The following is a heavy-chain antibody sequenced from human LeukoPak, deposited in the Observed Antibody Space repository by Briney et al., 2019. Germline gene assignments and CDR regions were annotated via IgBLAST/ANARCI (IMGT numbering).Heavy chain of an antibody. D-gene: IGHD2-2*02. Sequence: GESLKISCKGSGYSFTSYWIGWVRQMPGKGLEWMGIIYPGDSDTRYSPSFQGQVTISADKSISTAYLQWSSLKASDTAMYYCARQYLRLTLGDAFDIWGQGTMVTVSS. J-gene: IGHJ3*02. CDR3: ARQYLRLTLGDAFDI. V-gene: IGHV5-51*01. CDR2: IYPGDSDT. CDR1: GYSFTSYW.